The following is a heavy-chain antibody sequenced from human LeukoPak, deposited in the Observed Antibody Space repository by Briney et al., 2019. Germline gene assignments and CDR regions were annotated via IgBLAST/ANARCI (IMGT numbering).Heavy chain of an antibody. Sequence: PSETLSLTCTVSGGSISSGGYYWSWIRQHPGKGLEWIGYIYYSGSTYYNPSLKSRVTISVDTSKNQFSLKLSSVTAADTAVYYCARDWADIAAAGSLYKYYYGMDVWGQGTTVTVSS. CDR1: GGSISSGGYY. V-gene: IGHV4-31*03. D-gene: IGHD6-13*01. J-gene: IGHJ6*02. CDR2: IYYSGST. CDR3: ARDWADIAAAGSLYKYYYGMDV.